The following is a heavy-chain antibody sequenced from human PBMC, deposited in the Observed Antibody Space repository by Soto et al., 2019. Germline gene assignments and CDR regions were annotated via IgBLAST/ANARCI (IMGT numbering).Heavy chain of an antibody. V-gene: IGHV1-2*02. Sequence: GASVKVSCKASGYTFTGYYMHWVRQAPGQGLEWMGWINPNSGGTNYAQKFQGRVTMTRDTSISTAYMELSRLRSDDTAVYYCHTYYYDSSGTGGAYWGQGTLVTVS. CDR3: HTYYYDSSGTGGAY. D-gene: IGHD3-22*01. CDR2: INPNSGGT. J-gene: IGHJ4*02. CDR1: GYTFTGYY.